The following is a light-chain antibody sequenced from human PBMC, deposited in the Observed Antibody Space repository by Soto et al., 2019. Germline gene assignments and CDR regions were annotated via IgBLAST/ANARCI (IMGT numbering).Light chain of an antibody. V-gene: IGLV1-40*01. CDR2: GNS. CDR1: SSNIGAGYD. J-gene: IGLJ3*02. Sequence: QSVLTQPPSVSGAPGQRVTISCTGSSSNIGAGYDVHWYQQLPGTAPKLLIYGNSNRPSGVPDRFSGSKSGTSASLAIPGRQAEDEADYFCQAWVSRRSGWVFGGGT. CDR3: QAWVSRRSGWV.